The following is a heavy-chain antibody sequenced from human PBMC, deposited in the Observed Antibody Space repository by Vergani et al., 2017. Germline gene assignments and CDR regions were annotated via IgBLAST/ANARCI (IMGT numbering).Heavy chain of an antibody. CDR1: ESSFISNE. CDR3: TRHVPCGDGACLHFDH. D-gene: IGHD2-21*01. V-gene: IGHV5-51*01. J-gene: IGHJ4*02. CDR2: INPIDSKI. Sequence: EVMLVQSGAEVKKPGESLKISCKYSESSFISNEIAWVRQMSGKGLQWMANINPIDSKIAYSPSFQGQAIMSLDKSITTAYLQWRSLKASDTAIYYCTRHVPCGDGACLHFDHWGQGTKVTVSS.